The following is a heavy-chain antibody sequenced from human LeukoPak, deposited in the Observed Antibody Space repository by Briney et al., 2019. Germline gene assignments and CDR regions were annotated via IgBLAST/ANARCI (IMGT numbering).Heavy chain of an antibody. CDR1: GFIFSKNG. J-gene: IGHJ4*02. V-gene: IGHV3-30*02. Sequence: GGSLRLSCAASGFIFSKNGMHWVRQAPGKGLEWVAFIRHDESKKNYADSVKGRFTISRDNSKNTLSLQMNSLRADDTAVYYCARIREYGGNFDYWGQGTLVTVSS. D-gene: IGHD4-23*01. CDR3: ARIREYGGNFDY. CDR2: IRHDESKK.